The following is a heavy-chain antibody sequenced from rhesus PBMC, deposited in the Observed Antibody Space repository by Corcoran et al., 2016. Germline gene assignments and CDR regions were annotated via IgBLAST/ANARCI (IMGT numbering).Heavy chain of an antibody. D-gene: IGHD6-43*01. CDR1: GGSISDDYP. CDR2: IYFSGGGT. J-gene: IGHJ2*01. V-gene: IGHV4-106*01. Sequence: QVQLQESGPGLVKPSETLSLTCAVSGGSISDDYPWNWIRQPPGKGLEWIGYIYFSGGGTNYNPSLKNRVTISIDTSKNQFSLKMSSVTAADTAVYYCAKYSSSLNWYFDLWGPGTPITISS. CDR3: AKYSSSLNWYFDL.